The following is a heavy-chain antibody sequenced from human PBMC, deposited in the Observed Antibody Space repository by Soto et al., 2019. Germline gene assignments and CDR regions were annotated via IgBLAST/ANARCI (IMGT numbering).Heavy chain of an antibody. CDR3: VRAVPWRKSFDI. CDR1: GGSFGGYQ. D-gene: IGHD1-1*01. V-gene: IGHV4-34*01. Sequence: QVQLQKWGAGLLKPSETLSLTCAVYGGSFGGYQWSWIRQPPGEGLEWIGEINQSGSTNYNPSLKSRVAISLDTSETQFSLRLNSLTAADTAVYYCVRAVPWRKSFDIWGLGTTVTVSS. J-gene: IGHJ3*02. CDR2: INQSGST.